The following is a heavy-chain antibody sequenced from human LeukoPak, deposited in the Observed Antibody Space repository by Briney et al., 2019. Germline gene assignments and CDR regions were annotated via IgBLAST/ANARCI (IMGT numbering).Heavy chain of an antibody. V-gene: IGHV1-18*01. CDR3: ARDVGITVADSFDP. CDR1: GYTSTNYG. Sequence: ASVKVSCRASGYTSTNYGISWVRQAPGQGLEWMGWISINRGNTNYAQKFQGGVSMTTDTSTSTAYMELRGLRSDDTAMYYCARDVGITVADSFDPWGQGTLVTVSS. D-gene: IGHD6-19*01. J-gene: IGHJ5*02. CDR2: ISINRGNT.